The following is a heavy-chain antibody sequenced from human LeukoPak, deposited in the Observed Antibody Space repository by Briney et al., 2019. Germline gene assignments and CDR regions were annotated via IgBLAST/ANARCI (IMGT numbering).Heavy chain of an antibody. D-gene: IGHD6-13*01. V-gene: IGHV1-18*01. CDR2: ISGYSGNA. Sequence: GASAKVSCNTSGYTFTNFGLAWVRQAPGQGLEWLGWISGYSGNANYAQKFQDRVVMTTDRSTGTAYMELRSVRSDDTAVYYCARCYSSSWQRLDNWGQGTLVIVSS. CDR3: ARCYSSSWQRLDN. J-gene: IGHJ4*02. CDR1: GYTFTNFG.